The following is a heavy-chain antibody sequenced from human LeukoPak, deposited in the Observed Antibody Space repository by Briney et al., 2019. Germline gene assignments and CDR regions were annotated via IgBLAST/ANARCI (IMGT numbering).Heavy chain of an antibody. Sequence: GGSLRLSCAASGFTFSSYGMHLVRQAPGKGLEWVAVIWYDGSNKYYADSVKGRFTISRDNSKNTLYLQMNSLRAEDTAVYYCAREDTAMVGFDYWGQGTLVTVSS. J-gene: IGHJ4*02. CDR3: AREDTAMVGFDY. CDR2: IWYDGSNK. CDR1: GFTFSSYG. V-gene: IGHV3-33*08. D-gene: IGHD5-18*01.